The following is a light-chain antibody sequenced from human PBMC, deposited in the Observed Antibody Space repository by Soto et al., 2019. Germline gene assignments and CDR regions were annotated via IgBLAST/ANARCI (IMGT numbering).Light chain of an antibody. V-gene: IGLV2-11*01. J-gene: IGLJ2*01. CDR3: QSYDSSLSRYVV. CDR1: SSDVGGYNY. Sequence: QSALTQPRSVSGSPGQSVTISRTGTSSDVGGYNYVSWYQQHPGKAPKLMIYDVSKRPSGVPDRFSGSKSGTSASLAITGLQAEDEADYYCQSYDSSLSRYVVFGGGTKLTVL. CDR2: DVS.